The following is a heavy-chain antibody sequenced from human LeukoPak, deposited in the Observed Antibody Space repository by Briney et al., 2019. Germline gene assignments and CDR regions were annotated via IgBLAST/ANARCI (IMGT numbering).Heavy chain of an antibody. CDR2: IKQDGSEK. CDR3: ARAALLRLGELSLGDYYFDY. J-gene: IGHJ4*02. D-gene: IGHD3-16*02. Sequence: GGSLRLSCAASGFTFSSYWMSWVRQAPGKGLEWVANIKQDGSEKYYVDSVKGRFTISRNNAKNSLYLQMNSLRAEDTAVYYCARAALLRLGELSLGDYYFDYWGQGTLVTVSS. CDR1: GFTFSSYW. V-gene: IGHV3-7*01.